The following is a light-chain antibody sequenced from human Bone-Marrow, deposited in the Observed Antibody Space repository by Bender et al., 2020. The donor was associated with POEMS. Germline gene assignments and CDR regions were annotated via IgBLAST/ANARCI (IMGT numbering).Light chain of an antibody. J-gene: IGLJ2*01. V-gene: IGLV2-11*01. CDR1: SGDY. CDR2: EDT. Sequence: QSALAQPRSVSGSPGQSVTISCTGSSGDYVSWYQQHTGKAPKPIIYEDTKRPSGVSIRFSRSKSGTTASLAISGLQAEDEADFYCYSYAGSNTFVVFGGGTKLTVL. CDR3: YSYAGSNTFVV.